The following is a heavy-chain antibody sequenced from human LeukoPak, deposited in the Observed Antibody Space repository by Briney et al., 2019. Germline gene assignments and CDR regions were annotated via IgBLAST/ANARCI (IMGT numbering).Heavy chain of an antibody. CDR2: HSHSGSA. Sequence: PSETLSLTCTVSGASINSDTEYWGWSRQPPGRGLEWIGTHSHSGSAYNNPSLRSRITMSLYTSENLLSLKLSSVPAADPALYYCARYQTGTMFSVWGEGSLVTISS. D-gene: IGHD1/OR15-1a*01. CDR1: GASINSDTEY. CDR3: ARYQTGTMFSV. V-gene: IGHV4-39*07. J-gene: IGHJ4*02.